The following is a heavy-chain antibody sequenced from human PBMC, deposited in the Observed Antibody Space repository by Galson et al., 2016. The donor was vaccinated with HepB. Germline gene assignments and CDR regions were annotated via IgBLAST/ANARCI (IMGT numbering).Heavy chain of an antibody. CDR1: GLTFSSYG. D-gene: IGHD2-2*01. Sequence: SLRLSCAASGLTFSSYGMHWVRQAPGKGLEWVAFISYDGSNKKYADSVKGRFTISRDNSKKTLYLQMNSLSAEDTAVYYCAKDGRIYCSSASCHDHFHYWGQGTLVTASS. CDR3: AKDGRIYCSSASCHDHFHY. V-gene: IGHV3-30*18. J-gene: IGHJ4*02. CDR2: ISYDGSNK.